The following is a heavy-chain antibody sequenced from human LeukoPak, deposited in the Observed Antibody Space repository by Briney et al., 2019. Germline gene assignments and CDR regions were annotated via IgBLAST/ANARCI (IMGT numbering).Heavy chain of an antibody. Sequence: GGSLRLSCATSGLTFNNAWMSWFRQAPGKGLEWVGRIKSKIDGGTSDYAAPVQGRFTISRDDSKNTLYLQMNSLKIEDTAVYYCATDPGEWEPIWGQGTMVTVSA. CDR3: ATDPGEWEPI. CDR1: GLTFNNAW. J-gene: IGHJ3*02. V-gene: IGHV3-15*01. CDR2: IKSKIDGGTS. D-gene: IGHD1-26*01.